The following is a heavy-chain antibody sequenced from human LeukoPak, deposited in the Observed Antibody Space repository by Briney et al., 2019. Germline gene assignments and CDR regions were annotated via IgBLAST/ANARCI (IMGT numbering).Heavy chain of an antibody. CDR2: ISGSGGST. CDR1: GFTFSSYA. D-gene: IGHD4-23*01. Sequence: GGSLRLSCAASGFTFSSYAMSWVRQAPGKGLEWVSAISGSGGSTYYADSVKGRFTISRDNSKNTLYLQMNSLRAEDTAVYYCAKDPGYGGNFEVDYWGQGTLVTVSS. CDR3: AKDPGYGGNFEVDY. J-gene: IGHJ4*02. V-gene: IGHV3-23*01.